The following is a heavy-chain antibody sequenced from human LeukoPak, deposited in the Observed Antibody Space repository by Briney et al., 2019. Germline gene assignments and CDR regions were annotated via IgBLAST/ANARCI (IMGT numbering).Heavy chain of an antibody. D-gene: IGHD2-2*03. J-gene: IGHJ4*02. CDR2: IYYSGST. Sequence: SETLSLTCTVSGGSISSGGYYWSWIRQHPGKGLEWIGYIYYSGSTYYNPSLKSRVTISVDTSKNQFSLKLSSVTAADTAVYYCARGGRGYCSSTSCYAYSDWGQGTLVTVSS. CDR1: GGSISSGGYY. CDR3: ARGGRGYCSSTSCYAYSD. V-gene: IGHV4-31*03.